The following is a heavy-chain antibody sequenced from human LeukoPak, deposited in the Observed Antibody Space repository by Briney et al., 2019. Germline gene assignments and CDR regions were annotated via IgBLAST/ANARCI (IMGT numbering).Heavy chain of an antibody. CDR1: GYTFTGYY. CDR3: ARDSELLWFGEFGDY. D-gene: IGHD3-10*01. Sequence: ASVKVSCRASGYTFTGYYMHWVRQAPGQGLEWMGWINPNSGGTNYAQKFQGRVTMTRDTSISTAYMELSRLRSDDTAVYYCARDSELLWFGEFGDYWGQGTLVIVSS. CDR2: INPNSGGT. V-gene: IGHV1-2*02. J-gene: IGHJ4*02.